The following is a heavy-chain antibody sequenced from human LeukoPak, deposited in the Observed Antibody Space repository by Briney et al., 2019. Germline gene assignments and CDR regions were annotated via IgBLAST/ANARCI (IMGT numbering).Heavy chain of an antibody. J-gene: IGHJ4*02. CDR2: ISGSGGST. CDR1: GSTFSSYA. V-gene: IGHV3-23*01. CDR3: AKAIVATNGGDYFDY. Sequence: GGSLRLSCAASGSTFSSYAMSWVRQAPGKGLEWVSAISGSGGSTYYADSVKGRFTISRDNSKNTLYLQMNSLRAEDTAVYYCAKAIVATNGGDYFDYWGQGTLVTVSS. D-gene: IGHD5-12*01.